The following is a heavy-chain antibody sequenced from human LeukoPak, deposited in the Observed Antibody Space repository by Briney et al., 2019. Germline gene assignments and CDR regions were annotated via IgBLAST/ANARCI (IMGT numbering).Heavy chain of an antibody. CDR2: ISGSGGST. D-gene: IGHD6-25*01. CDR1: GLTFSTYG. CDR3: AKDRGTSLCDAFDI. V-gene: IGHV3-23*01. Sequence: PGGSLRLSCAASGLTFSTYGMSWVRQAPGKGLEWVSVISGSGGSTYYADSVKGRFTISRDNSENTLYLQMNSLRAEDTAIYYCAKDRGTSLCDAFDIWGQGTMVTVSS. J-gene: IGHJ3*02.